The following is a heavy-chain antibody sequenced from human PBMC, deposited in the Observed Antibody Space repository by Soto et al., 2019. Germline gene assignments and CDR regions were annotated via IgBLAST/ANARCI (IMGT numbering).Heavy chain of an antibody. CDR2: ISSTSYTI. Sequence: VQLVESGGGLAHPGESLRLSCAASGFTFSSASMIWVRQAPGQGLEYISFISSTSYTIHYADSVKGRFTVSRDNDNKSLYLQMTSLRAEDTAVYYCARDLRDYGDHEGTSWGEGTRVTVSS. V-gene: IGHV3-48*01. CDR3: ARDLRDYGDHEGTS. CDR1: GFTFSSAS. J-gene: IGHJ5*02. D-gene: IGHD4-17*01.